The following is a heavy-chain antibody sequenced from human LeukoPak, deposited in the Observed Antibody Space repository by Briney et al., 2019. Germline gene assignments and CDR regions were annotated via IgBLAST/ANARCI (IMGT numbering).Heavy chain of an antibody. CDR3: AKSPYSSGWYDYFDY. Sequence: PGGSLRLSCAASGFTFSNYAMSWVRQAPGKGLEWVSAISGSGASTYYADSVKGRFTVSRDNSKNTLYLQMNSLRAEDTAVYYCAKSPYSSGWYDYFDYWGQGTLVTVSS. D-gene: IGHD6-19*01. V-gene: IGHV3-23*01. CDR1: GFTFSNYA. J-gene: IGHJ4*02. CDR2: ISGSGAST.